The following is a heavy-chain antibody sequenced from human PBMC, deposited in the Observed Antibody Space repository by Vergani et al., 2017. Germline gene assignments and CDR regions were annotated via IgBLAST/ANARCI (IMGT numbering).Heavy chain of an antibody. CDR2: IYYSGGT. J-gene: IGHJ6*02. V-gene: IGHV4-34*11. CDR1: GGSFSSYY. CDR3: ARDLSLDV. Sequence: QVQLQQWGAGLLQPSETLSLTCAVYGGSFSSYYWSWIRQPPGKGLEWIGYIYYSGGTNYNPSLKSRVTISVDTSKNQFSLKLSSVNAADTAVYYCARDLSLDVWGQGTTVTVSS.